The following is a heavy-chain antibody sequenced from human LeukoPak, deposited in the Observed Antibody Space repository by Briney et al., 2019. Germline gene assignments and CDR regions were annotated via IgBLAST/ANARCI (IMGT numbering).Heavy chain of an antibody. V-gene: IGHV3-73*01. D-gene: IGHD1-26*01. CDR1: GFTFSGSA. CDR3: TRRGSHPFDY. Sequence: GGSLRLSCAASGFTFSGSAMHWVRQASGKGLEWVGRIRSKANSYATAYAASVKGRFTISRDDSKNTAYLRMNSLKTEDTAVYYCTRRGSHPFDYWGQGTLVTVSS. CDR2: IRSKANSYAT. J-gene: IGHJ4*02.